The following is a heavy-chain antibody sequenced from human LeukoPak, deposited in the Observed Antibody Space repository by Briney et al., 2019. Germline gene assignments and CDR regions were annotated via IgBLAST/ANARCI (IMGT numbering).Heavy chain of an antibody. CDR3: AGFTFFRGVITFDY. Sequence: SETLSLTCAVYGGSFSGYYWTWIRQPPGKGLEWIGEINHSGSTNYNPSLKSRVTISVDTSKNQFSLKLSSVTAADTAVYSCAGFTFFRGVITFDYWGQGTLVTVSS. V-gene: IGHV4-34*01. D-gene: IGHD3-10*01. CDR1: GGSFSGYY. CDR2: INHSGST. J-gene: IGHJ4*02.